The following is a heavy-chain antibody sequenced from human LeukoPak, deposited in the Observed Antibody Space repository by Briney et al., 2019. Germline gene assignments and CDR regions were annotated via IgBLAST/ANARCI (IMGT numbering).Heavy chain of an antibody. Sequence: PGGSLRLSCAASGFTFSNFYMHWVRQAPGKGLEWVAVISSDGGNKYSTDSVKGRFTISRDNAKNSLYLQMNSLRAEDTAVYYCARDGGSEQWLIPNYFDYWGQGTLVTVSS. CDR3: ARDGGSEQWLIPNYFDY. D-gene: IGHD6-19*01. V-gene: IGHV3-30-3*01. J-gene: IGHJ4*02. CDR1: GFTFSNFY. CDR2: ISSDGGNK.